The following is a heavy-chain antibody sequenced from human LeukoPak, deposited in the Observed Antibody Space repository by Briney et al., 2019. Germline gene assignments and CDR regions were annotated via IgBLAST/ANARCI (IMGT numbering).Heavy chain of an antibody. D-gene: IGHD2-8*01. CDR2: ISNDGSHK. CDR1: GFTFSNYG. J-gene: IGHJ4*02. CDR3: AKAHGGSYHSGID. Sequence: GGSLRLSCSASGFTFSNYGMHWVRQAPGKGLEWVAIISNDGSHKYYGDSVKGRFTISRDNSKNTLYLQLNSLRVEDTAEYYCAKAHGGSYHSGIDWGQGTLVIVSS. V-gene: IGHV3-30*18.